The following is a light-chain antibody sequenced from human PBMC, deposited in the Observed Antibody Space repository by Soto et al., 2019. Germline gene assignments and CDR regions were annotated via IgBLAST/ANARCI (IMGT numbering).Light chain of an antibody. CDR3: LQFNNWPRT. CDR2: GAS. V-gene: IGKV3-15*01. Sequence: EIVMKQSPATLSVSPGESATLSCRASQSVSHYLAWYQHKPGQSPRLLIYGASTRATGVPDRFSGSGSGTEFTLTISGLQSEDFALYYCLQFNNWPRTFGQGTKVDNK. CDR1: QSVSHY. J-gene: IGKJ1*01.